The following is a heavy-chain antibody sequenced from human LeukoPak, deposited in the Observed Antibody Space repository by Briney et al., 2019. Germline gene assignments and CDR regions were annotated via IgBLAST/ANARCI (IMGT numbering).Heavy chain of an antibody. CDR2: IKEDGSEK. CDR3: ARLFCSSTSCYYFDY. Sequence: GGSLRFSCAASGFTFSRYWMTWVRQAPGKGLEWVASIKEDGSEKSYVEGRFTISRDNAENSLYLQVNSLRAEDTAVYYCARLFCSSTSCYYFDYWGQGSLVTVSS. CDR1: GFTFSRYW. J-gene: IGHJ4*02. D-gene: IGHD2-2*01. V-gene: IGHV3-7*04.